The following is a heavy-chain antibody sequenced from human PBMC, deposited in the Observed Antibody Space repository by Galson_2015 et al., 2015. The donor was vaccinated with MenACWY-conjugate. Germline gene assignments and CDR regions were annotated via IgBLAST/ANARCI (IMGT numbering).Heavy chain of an antibody. Sequence: LRLSCAASGFTFSNFWMSWVRQAPGKGLEWVANIKQDGSEKYYGDSVKGRFTISRDNAKKSLYLQMNSLRAEDTAVYYCESVRSVQCFFAYWGQGTLVTVSS. CDR2: IKQDGSEK. V-gene: IGHV3-7*03. D-gene: IGHD3-3*01. J-gene: IGHJ4*02. CDR3: ESVRSVQCFFAY. CDR1: GFTFSNFW.